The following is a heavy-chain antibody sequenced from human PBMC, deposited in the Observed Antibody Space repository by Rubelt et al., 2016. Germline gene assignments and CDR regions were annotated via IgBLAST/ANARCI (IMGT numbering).Heavy chain of an antibody. J-gene: IGHJ4*02. V-gene: IGHV3-66*01. CDR1: GFSVTNNY. CDR2: FYPDGNT. Sequence: VQLVESGGGLVQPGGSLRLSCAASGFSVTNNYMSWVRQAPGKGLEWVSVFYPDGNTYYADSVKGRLTISRDNSKNTLYLQRTSLRAEDTAVYYCATSTHSSNWYYDYWGQGTLVSVSS. D-gene: IGHD6-13*01. CDR3: ATSTHSSNWYYDY.